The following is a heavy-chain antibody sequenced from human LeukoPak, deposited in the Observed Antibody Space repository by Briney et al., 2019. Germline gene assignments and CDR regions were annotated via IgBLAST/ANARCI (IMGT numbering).Heavy chain of an antibody. CDR1: GYTFTSYY. Sequence: GASVKVSCKASGYTFTSYYMHWVRQAPGQGLEWMGIINPSGGSTSYAQKFQGRVTMTRDTSTSTVYMELSSLRSEDTAVYYCARDRARGYYGAGAFDIWGQGTMDTVSS. D-gene: IGHD3-22*01. J-gene: IGHJ3*02. V-gene: IGHV1-46*01. CDR2: INPSGGST. CDR3: ARDRARGYYGAGAFDI.